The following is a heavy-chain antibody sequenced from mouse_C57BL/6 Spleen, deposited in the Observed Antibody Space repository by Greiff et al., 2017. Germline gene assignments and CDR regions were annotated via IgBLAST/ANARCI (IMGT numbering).Heavy chain of an antibody. D-gene: IGHD4-1*02. CDR3: ARSSTGTGIAY. Sequence: QVQLQQSGPELVKPGASVKISCKASGYAFSSSWMTWVKQRPGKGLEWIGRIYPGDGDTNYNGKFKGKATLTADKSSSTAYMQLSSLTSEDSAVYFCARSSTGTGIAYWGQGTLVTVSA. J-gene: IGHJ3*01. CDR1: GYAFSSSW. V-gene: IGHV1-82*01. CDR2: IYPGDGDT.